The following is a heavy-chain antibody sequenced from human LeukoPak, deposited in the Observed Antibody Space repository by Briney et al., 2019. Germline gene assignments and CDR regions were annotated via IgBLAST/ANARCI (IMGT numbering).Heavy chain of an antibody. Sequence: SEALSLTCTVSGGSISTYSWTWIRQPPGKGLEWIGNIYYSGSTNYNPSLKSRVTISIDTSKNQFSLKVSSVTAADTAVYYCARAHSSGWPHMFDPWGQGTLVTVPS. CDR1: GGSISTYS. D-gene: IGHD6-19*01. CDR3: ARAHSSGWPHMFDP. J-gene: IGHJ5*02. CDR2: IYYSGST. V-gene: IGHV4-59*01.